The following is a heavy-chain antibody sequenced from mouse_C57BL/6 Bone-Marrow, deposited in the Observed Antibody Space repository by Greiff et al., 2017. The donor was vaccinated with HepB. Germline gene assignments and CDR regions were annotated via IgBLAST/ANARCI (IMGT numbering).Heavy chain of an antibody. CDR1: GYTFTSYG. CDR3: ARGLLRRGYFDV. Sequence: QVTLKESGAELARPGASVKLSCKASGYTFTSYGINWVKQRTGQGLEWIGEIYPRSGNTYYNEKFKGKATLTADKSSSTAYMELRSLTSEDSAVYFCARGLLRRGYFDVWGTGTTVTVSS. D-gene: IGHD1-1*01. J-gene: IGHJ1*03. CDR2: IYPRSGNT. V-gene: IGHV1-81*01.